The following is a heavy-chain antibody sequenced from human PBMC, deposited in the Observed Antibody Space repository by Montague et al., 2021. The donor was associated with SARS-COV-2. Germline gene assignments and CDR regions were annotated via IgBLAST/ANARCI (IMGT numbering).Heavy chain of an antibody. J-gene: IGHJ4*02. V-gene: IGHV4-31*03. CDR3: ARASGKKTIFGVVISYFDY. CDR1: GGSISSGGYY. Sequence: TLSLTCTASGGSISSGGYYWSWIRQHPGKGLEWIGYIYYSGSTYYNPSLKSRVTISVDTSKNQFSLKLSSVTAADTAVYYCARASGKKTIFGVVISYFDYWGQGTLVTVSS. CDR2: IYYSGST. D-gene: IGHD3-3*01.